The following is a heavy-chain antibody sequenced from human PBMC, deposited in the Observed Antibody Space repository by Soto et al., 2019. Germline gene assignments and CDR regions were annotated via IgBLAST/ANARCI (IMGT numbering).Heavy chain of an antibody. CDR2: ISGSGGGT. V-gene: IGHV3-23*01. D-gene: IGHD2-8*01. J-gene: IGHJ4*01. Sequence: RVSCGPSGFTFSSYATGWVRQAPGKGLEWVSAISGSGGGTYYGDSVKGRCTIARDNSKNALYLQMNSLRAEDTAVYYCAVYQNDFDYCGHGTLVTVS. CDR1: GFTFSSYA. CDR3: AVYQNDFDY.